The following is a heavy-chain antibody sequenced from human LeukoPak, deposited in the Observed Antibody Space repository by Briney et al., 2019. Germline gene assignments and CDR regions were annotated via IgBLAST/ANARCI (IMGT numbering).Heavy chain of an antibody. D-gene: IGHD1-1*01. CDR1: GFTFTGSF. V-gene: IGHV1-2*02. J-gene: IGHJ4*02. CDR3: LNEHGG. CDR2: ISPASGAT. Sequence: ASVKVSCKASGFTFTGSFMHWVRQAPGQGFEWIGWISPASGATKYAQNFQGRVTLTTDTSITTAYMELSSLTSDDTASYYCLNEHGGWGQGTPVTVSS.